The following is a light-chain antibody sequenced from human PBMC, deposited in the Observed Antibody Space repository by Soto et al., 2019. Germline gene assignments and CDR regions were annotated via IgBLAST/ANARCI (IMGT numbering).Light chain of an antibody. CDR3: RHYINSQWT. V-gene: IGKV3-20*01. Sequence: EIVLTQSPGTLSLSPGERATLSCRPSQSVSSTYLDWYLQKPGQAPRLLIYAASSRATGIPDRFSGGASATDFTLTISRLEPEDFAVYYCRHYINSQWTFGQGTKVEIK. CDR2: AAS. J-gene: IGKJ1*01. CDR1: QSVSSTY.